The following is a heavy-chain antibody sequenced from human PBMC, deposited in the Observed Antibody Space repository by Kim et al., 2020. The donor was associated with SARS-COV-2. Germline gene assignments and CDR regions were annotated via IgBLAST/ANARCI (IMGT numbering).Heavy chain of an antibody. D-gene: IGHD6-19*01. CDR3: AREGDSSGSGAFDI. Sequence: AQKFQGRVTITADESTSTAYMELSSLRSEDTAVYYCAREGDSSGSGAFDIWGQGTMVTVSS. V-gene: IGHV1-69*01. J-gene: IGHJ3*02.